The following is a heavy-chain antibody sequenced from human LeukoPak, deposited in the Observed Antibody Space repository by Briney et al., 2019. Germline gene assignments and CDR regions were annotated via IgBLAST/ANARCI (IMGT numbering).Heavy chain of an antibody. CDR3: ARAARITMVRGVINAHFDY. Sequence: SGGSLRLSCAASGLTLSSHWMHWVRQVPGKGLVWVSRINSDGSSTYYADSVKGRFTISRDNAKNTLYLQMNSLRAEDTAVYYCARAARITMVRGVINAHFDYWGQGTLVTVSS. J-gene: IGHJ4*02. D-gene: IGHD3-10*01. V-gene: IGHV3-74*01. CDR1: GLTLSSHW. CDR2: INSDGSST.